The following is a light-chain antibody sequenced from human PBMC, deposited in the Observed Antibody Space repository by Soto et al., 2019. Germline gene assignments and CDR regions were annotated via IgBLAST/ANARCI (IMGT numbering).Light chain of an antibody. V-gene: IGLV2-14*01. Sequence: QSALTQPASVSGSPGQSITISCTGTSSDVGGYNYVSWHQQHPGKAPKLMIYEVSNRPSGVSNRFSGSKSGNTASLTISGLQAEDEADYYCSSYTSSSTLSYVFGTGTKVTVL. CDR2: EVS. CDR1: SSDVGGYNY. J-gene: IGLJ1*01. CDR3: SSYTSSSTLSYV.